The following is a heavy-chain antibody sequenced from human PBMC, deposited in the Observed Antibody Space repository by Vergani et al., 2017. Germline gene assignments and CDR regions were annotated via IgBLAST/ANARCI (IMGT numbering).Heavy chain of an antibody. CDR3: ARGRAEYSSSGPLDY. Sequence: QVQLVQSGAEVKKPGASVKVSCKASGYTFTSYYMHWVRQAPGQGLEWMGIINPSGGSTSYAQKFQGRVIMTRDTSTSTVYMELISLRSEDTAVYYCARGRAEYSSSGPLDYWRQGTLVTVSS. V-gene: IGHV1-46*01. CDR1: GYTFTSYY. CDR2: INPSGGST. D-gene: IGHD6-13*01. J-gene: IGHJ4*02.